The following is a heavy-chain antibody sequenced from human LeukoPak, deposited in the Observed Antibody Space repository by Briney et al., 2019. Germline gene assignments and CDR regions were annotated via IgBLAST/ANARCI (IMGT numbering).Heavy chain of an antibody. Sequence: SQTLSLTCAISGDSVSSNSAAWNWIRQSPSRGLEWLGRTYYRSKWYNDYAVSVKSRITINPDTSKNQFSLQLNSVTPEDTAVYYCARDVPRSLYYDSSGYDYWGQGTLVTVSS. CDR1: GDSVSSNSAA. CDR2: TYYRSKWYN. CDR3: ARDVPRSLYYDSSGYDY. J-gene: IGHJ4*02. D-gene: IGHD3-22*01. V-gene: IGHV6-1*01.